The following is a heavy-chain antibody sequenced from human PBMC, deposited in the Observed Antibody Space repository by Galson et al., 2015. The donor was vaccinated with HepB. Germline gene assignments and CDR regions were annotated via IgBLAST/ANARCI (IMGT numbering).Heavy chain of an antibody. J-gene: IGHJ4*02. Sequence: SLRLSCAASGFTFSNFNMYWVRQAPGKGLEWVSSTTSTSSYVYYAGSVKGRFAISRDNAKNSLYLRMNSLRAEDTAVYYCVRSSGYSRTWYAGPADFDYWGQGILVTVSS. V-gene: IGHV3-21*01. D-gene: IGHD6-13*01. CDR1: GFTFSNFN. CDR2: TTSTSSYV. CDR3: VRSSGYSRTWYAGPADFDY.